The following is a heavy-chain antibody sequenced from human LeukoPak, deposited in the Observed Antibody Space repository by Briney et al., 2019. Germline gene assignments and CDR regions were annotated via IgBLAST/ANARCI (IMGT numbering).Heavy chain of an antibody. Sequence: SQTLSLTCTVSGGSISSGSYYWSWIRQPAGKGLEWIGRIYTSGSTNYNPSLKSRVTISVDTSKNQFSLKLSSVTAADTAVYYCARGVGYCSSTSCYSDGWFDPWGQGTLVTVSS. V-gene: IGHV4-61*02. CDR1: GGSISSGSYY. CDR2: IYTSGST. D-gene: IGHD2-2*01. J-gene: IGHJ5*02. CDR3: ARGVGYCSSTSCYSDGWFDP.